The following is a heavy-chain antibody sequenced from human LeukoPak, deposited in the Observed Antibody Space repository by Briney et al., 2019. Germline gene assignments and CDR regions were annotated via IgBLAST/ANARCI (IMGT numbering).Heavy chain of an antibody. Sequence: SETLSLTCTVSGGSISSYYWSWIRRPPGKGLEWIGYIYYSGSTNYNPSLKSRVTISVDTSKNQFSLKLSSVTAADTAVYYCARHGRGDSSGYYSFDYWGQGTLVTVSS. CDR3: ARHGRGDSSGYYSFDY. D-gene: IGHD3-22*01. CDR1: GGSISSYY. V-gene: IGHV4-59*08. J-gene: IGHJ4*02. CDR2: IYYSGST.